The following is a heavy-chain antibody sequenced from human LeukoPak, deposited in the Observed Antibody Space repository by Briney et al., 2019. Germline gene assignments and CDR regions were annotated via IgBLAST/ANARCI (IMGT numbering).Heavy chain of an antibody. J-gene: IGHJ4*02. CDR2: IYYSGST. D-gene: IGHD4-17*01. CDR1: GGSISSGGYY. V-gene: IGHV4-31*03. Sequence: SETLSLTCTVSGGSISSGGYYWSWIRQHPGKGLEWIGYIYYSGSTYYNPSLKSRVTISVDTSKNQFSLKLSSVTAADTAVYYCAGGRDHGDYDWAFHYFDYWGQGTLVTVSS. CDR3: AGGRDHGDYDWAFHYFDY.